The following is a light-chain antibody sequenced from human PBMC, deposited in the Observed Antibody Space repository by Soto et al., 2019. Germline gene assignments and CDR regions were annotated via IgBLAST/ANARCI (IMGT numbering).Light chain of an antibody. CDR3: QQAYSFPIT. Sequence: DIQLTQSPSSVSASLLDRVTITGLASQDIAAYLAWYQHKPGRAPELVIHAASSLQSGVPSRFSGSGSGTDFTLTINSLQPEDFATYYCQQAYSFPITFGQGTRLE. CDR2: AAS. J-gene: IGKJ5*01. CDR1: QDIAAY. V-gene: IGKV1D-12*01.